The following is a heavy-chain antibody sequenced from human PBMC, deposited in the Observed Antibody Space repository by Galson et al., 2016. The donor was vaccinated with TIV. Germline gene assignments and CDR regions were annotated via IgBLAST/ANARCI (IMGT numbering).Heavy chain of an antibody. CDR3: ARDRRHCGNECFLRYYYGMDV. CDR1: ELIVTDNY. D-gene: IGHD2-21*01. CDR2: IADDGST. Sequence: SLRLSCAASELIVTDNYMTWVRQAPGRGLEWVALIADDGSTLYSDSVKGRFTISRDSSKNVVNLQMNSLRPKDTAVYFCARDRRHCGNECFLRYYYGMDVWGQGTTVTVSS. J-gene: IGHJ6*02. V-gene: IGHV3-66*02.